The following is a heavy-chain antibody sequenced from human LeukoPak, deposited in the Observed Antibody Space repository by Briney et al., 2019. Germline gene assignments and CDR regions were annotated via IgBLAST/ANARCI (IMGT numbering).Heavy chain of an antibody. CDR3: AREYCSSTSCRGYFDY. J-gene: IGHJ4*02. CDR2: INPNSGGT. Sequence: ASVKVSCKASGYTFTGYYMHWVRQAPGQGLEWMGWINPNSGGTNYAQKFQGRVTITRDTSISTAYMELSRLRSDDTAVYYCAREYCSSTSCRGYFDYWGQGTLVTVSS. D-gene: IGHD2-2*01. V-gene: IGHV1-2*02. CDR1: GYTFTGYY.